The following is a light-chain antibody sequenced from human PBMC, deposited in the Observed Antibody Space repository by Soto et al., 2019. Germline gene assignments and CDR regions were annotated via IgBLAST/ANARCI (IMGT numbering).Light chain of an antibody. J-gene: IGLJ1*01. CDR1: SSDVGGYKY. V-gene: IGLV2-14*03. Sequence: QSALTQPASVSGSPGQSITISCTGTSSDVGGYKYVSWYQQHPGKAPKPMIYDIRNRPSGVSNRFSGSKSGNTASLTISGLQAEDEADYYCSSYTSSSTRVFGTGTKVTVL. CDR2: DIR. CDR3: SSYTSSSTRV.